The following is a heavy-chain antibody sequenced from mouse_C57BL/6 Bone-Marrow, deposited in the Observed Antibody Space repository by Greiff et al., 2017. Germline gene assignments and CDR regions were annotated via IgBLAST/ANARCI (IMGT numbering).Heavy chain of an antibody. D-gene: IGHD2-3*01. CDR1: GYTFTSYW. CDR2: IDPSDSYT. Sequence: QVQLQQPGAELVMPGASVKLSCKASGYTFTSYWLHWVKQRPGQGLEWIGEIDPSDSYTNYNQKFKGKSTLTVDKSSSTAYMQLSSLTSEDSAVYYGARGGWGFAYWGQGTLVTVSA. CDR3: ARGGWGFAY. V-gene: IGHV1-69*01. J-gene: IGHJ3*01.